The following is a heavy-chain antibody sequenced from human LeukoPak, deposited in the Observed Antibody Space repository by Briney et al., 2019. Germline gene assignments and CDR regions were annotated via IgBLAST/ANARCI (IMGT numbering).Heavy chain of an antibody. CDR2: IIPILGIP. J-gene: IGHJ6*02. Sequence: ASVKVSCKASGGTLNDYAINWVRQAPGQGLEWMGRIIPILGIPNYAQKFQGRATITADKSTTTACMELSSLRSEDTAVYYCASYFGPYFYYRMDVWGQGTTVTVSS. D-gene: IGHD3/OR15-3a*01. CDR3: ASYFGPYFYYRMDV. CDR1: GGTLNDYA. V-gene: IGHV1-69*04.